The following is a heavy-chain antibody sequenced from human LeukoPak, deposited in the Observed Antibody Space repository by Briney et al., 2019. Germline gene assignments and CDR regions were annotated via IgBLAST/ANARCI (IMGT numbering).Heavy chain of an antibody. V-gene: IGHV3-23*01. J-gene: IGHJ4*02. D-gene: IGHD3-16*02. CDR2: ISGSGENT. CDR1: GFTFSSYA. CDR3: AKTVSGSYSYQGGDY. Sequence: GGSLSLTCAASGFTFSSYAMSWVRQAPGKGLEWVSAISGSGENTNYADSVKGRFTMSRDNSRNMLYLQMNSLRDEDTAKYYCAKTVSGSYSYQGGDYWGQGTLVTVSS.